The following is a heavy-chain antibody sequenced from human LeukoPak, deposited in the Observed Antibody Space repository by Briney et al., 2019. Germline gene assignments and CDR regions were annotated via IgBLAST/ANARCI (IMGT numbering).Heavy chain of an antibody. CDR1: GYTFTSYY. D-gene: IGHD5-18*01. CDR3: ARGVDTAMAQPLDY. CDR2: INPTGGST. J-gene: IGHJ4*02. Sequence: ASVKVSCKASGYTFTSYYMHWVRQAPGQGLEWMGLINPTGGSTGYAQKFQGRVTTTRDMSTSTVYMELSSLRSEDTAVYYCARGVDTAMAQPLDYWGQGTLVTVSS. V-gene: IGHV1-46*01.